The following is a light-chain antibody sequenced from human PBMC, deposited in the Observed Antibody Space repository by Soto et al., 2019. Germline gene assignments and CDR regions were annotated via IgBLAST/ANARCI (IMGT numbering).Light chain of an antibody. V-gene: IGKV2-30*01. CDR1: QSLLSSDGNNY. CDR2: KVS. J-gene: IGKJ1*01. CDR3: LQGTRWPPWT. Sequence: DVVMTQSPLSLPVTLGQPASISCRSNQSLLSSDGNNYLNWFQQRPGQSPRRLTYKVSIRDSGVPDRCSGSGSGTEVTLKISRGEAEDVGIYYCLQGTRWPPWTFGQGTKVEIK.